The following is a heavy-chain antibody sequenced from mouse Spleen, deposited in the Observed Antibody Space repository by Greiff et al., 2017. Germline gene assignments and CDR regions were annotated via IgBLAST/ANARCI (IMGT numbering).Heavy chain of an antibody. CDR3: ARSNYYYGSSCPFDY. D-gene: IGHD1-1*01. CDR1: GFTFTDYY. J-gene: IGHJ2*01. CDR2: IRNKANGYTT. Sequence: DVMLVESGGGLVQPGGSLSLSCAASGFTFTDYYMSWVRQPPGKALEWLGFIRNKANGYTTEYSASVKGRFTISRDNSQSILYLQMNALRAEDSATYYCARSNYYYGSSCPFDYWGQGTTLTVSS. V-gene: IGHV7-3*01.